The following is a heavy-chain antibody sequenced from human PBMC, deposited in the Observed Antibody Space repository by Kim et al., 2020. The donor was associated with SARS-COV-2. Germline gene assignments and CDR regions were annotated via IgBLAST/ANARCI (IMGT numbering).Heavy chain of an antibody. J-gene: IGHJ4*02. CDR1: GFTFRTYS. CDR2: ISGSSTTI. CDR3: ARDSGGYGNYYEGFDY. D-gene: IGHD3-3*01. Sequence: GGSLRLSCGASGFTFRTYSMNWVRQAPGKGLEWISYISGSSTTIYYADSVKGRFTISRDNAKNSLYLQMNSLRDEDTAVYYCARDSGGYGNYYEGFDYWGQGTPVTVSS. V-gene: IGHV3-48*02.